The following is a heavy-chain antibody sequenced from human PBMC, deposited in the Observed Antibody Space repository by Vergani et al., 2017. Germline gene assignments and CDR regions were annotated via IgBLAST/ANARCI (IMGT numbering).Heavy chain of an antibody. Sequence: QVQLVESGGGVVQPGGSLKLSCAASGFTFSSYGMHWFRQAPGKGLEWVAFIRYDGSNKYYADSVKGRFTISRDNSKNTLYLQMNSLRAEDTAVYYCAKMGNYYDSSGYLLGSAFDIWGQGTMVTVSS. V-gene: IGHV3-30*02. J-gene: IGHJ3*02. D-gene: IGHD3-22*01. CDR1: GFTFSSYG. CDR2: IRYDGSNK. CDR3: AKMGNYYDSSGYLLGSAFDI.